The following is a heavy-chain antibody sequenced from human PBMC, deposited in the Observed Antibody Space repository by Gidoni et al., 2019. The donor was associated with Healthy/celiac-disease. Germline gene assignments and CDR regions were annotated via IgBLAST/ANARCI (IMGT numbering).Heavy chain of an antibody. CDR1: GYTFTGYY. Sequence: QVQLVQSGAEVKKPGASVKVSCKASGYTFTGYYIHWVRQAPGQGLEWMGRINPNSGGKNYAQKVQGRVTMTRDTSISTAYMELSRLRSDDTAVYYCARKRAGVVVVAATPYYYYGMDVWGQGTTVTVSS. J-gene: IGHJ6*02. CDR3: ARKRAGVVVVAATPYYYYGMDV. D-gene: IGHD2-15*01. CDR2: INPNSGGK. V-gene: IGHV1-2*06.